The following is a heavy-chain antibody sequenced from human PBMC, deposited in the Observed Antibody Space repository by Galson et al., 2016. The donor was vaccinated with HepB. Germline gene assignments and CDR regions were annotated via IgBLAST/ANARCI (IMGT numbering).Heavy chain of an antibody. J-gene: IGHJ5*02. CDR3: ARQWGLIVGTGPFDP. V-gene: IGHV5-51*01. CDR2: IYPGDSDT. CDR1: GFSFTNYW. Sequence: QSGAEVKKPGESLKISCQGFGFSFTNYWIGWVRQMPGKGLEWMGIIYPGDSDTRYSPSFEGQVTISADKSISTAYLQWSSLKASDTAIYYCARQWGLIVGTGPFDPWGQGTLVPVAS. D-gene: IGHD6-13*01.